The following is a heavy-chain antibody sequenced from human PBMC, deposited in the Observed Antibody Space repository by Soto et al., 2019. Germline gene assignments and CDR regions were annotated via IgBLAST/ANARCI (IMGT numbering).Heavy chain of an antibody. V-gene: IGHV1-18*01. Sequence: ASVKVSCKASGYTFTSYAISWVRQAPGQGLEWMGWISAYNGNTNYAQKLQGRVTMTTDTSTSTAYMELRSLRSDDTAVYYCARDHQVERFLEWLFENNWFDPWGQGTLVTVSS. D-gene: IGHD3-3*01. CDR2: ISAYNGNT. CDR1: GYTFTSYA. CDR3: ARDHQVERFLEWLFENNWFDP. J-gene: IGHJ5*02.